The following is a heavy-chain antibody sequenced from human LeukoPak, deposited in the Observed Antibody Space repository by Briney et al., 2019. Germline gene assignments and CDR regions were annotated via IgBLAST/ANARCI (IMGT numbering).Heavy chain of an antibody. CDR3: ARRKPQYNWNYFDY. CDR2: IIPIFGTA. J-gene: IGHJ4*02. CDR1: GGTFSSYA. D-gene: IGHD1-20*01. Sequence: SVKVSCKASGGTFSSYAISWVRQAPGQGLEWMGGIIPIFGTANYAQKFQGRVTITADESTSTAYMELSSLRSEDTAVYYCARRKPQYNWNYFDYWGQGTLVAVSS. V-gene: IGHV1-69*13.